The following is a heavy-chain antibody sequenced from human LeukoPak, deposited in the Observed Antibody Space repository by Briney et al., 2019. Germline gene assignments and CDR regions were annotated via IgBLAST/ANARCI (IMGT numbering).Heavy chain of an antibody. Sequence: GASVKVSCKASGGTFSSYAISWVRQAPGQGLEWMGRIIPILGIANYAQKFQGRVTITADKSTSTAYMELSSLRSEDTAVYYCACSMITFGGVIVSFDYWGQGTLVTVSS. D-gene: IGHD3-16*02. J-gene: IGHJ4*02. V-gene: IGHV1-69*04. CDR2: IIPILGIA. CDR1: GGTFSSYA. CDR3: ACSMITFGGVIVSFDY.